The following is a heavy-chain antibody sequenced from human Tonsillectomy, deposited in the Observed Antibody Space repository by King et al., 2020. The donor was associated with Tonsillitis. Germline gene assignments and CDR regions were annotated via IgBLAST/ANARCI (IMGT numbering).Heavy chain of an antibody. CDR3: ARQAAAGKEYYYYYYMDV. V-gene: IGHV3-33*08. J-gene: IGHJ6*03. CDR2: IWYDGSNK. Sequence: QLVQSGGGVVQPGRSLRLSCAASGFTFSSYGMHWVRQAPGKGLEWVAVIWYDGSNKYYADSAKGRFTISRDNSKNTLYLQMNSLRAEDTAVYYCARQAAAGKEYYYYYYMDVWGKGTTVTVSS. CDR1: GFTFSSYG. D-gene: IGHD6-13*01.